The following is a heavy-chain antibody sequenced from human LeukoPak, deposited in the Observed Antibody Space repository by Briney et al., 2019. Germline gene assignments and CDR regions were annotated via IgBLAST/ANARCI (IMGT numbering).Heavy chain of an antibody. CDR1: GYTFTSYD. D-gene: IGHD6-19*01. V-gene: IGHV1-8*01. CDR3: AGRPGIAVADNWFDP. CDR2: MNPNSGNT. J-gene: IGHJ5*02. Sequence: ASVKVSCKASGYTFTSYDINWVRQATGRGLEWMGWMNPNSGNTGYAQKFQGRVTMTRNTSISTAYMELSSLRSEDTAVYYCAGRPGIAVADNWFDPWGQGTLVTVSS.